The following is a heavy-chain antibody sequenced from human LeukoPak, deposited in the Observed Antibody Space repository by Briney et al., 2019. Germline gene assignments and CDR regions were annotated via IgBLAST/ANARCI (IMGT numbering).Heavy chain of an antibody. J-gene: IGHJ4*02. CDR3: AGYCSGGSCYEAHGY. D-gene: IGHD2-15*01. Sequence: GGSLRLSCAASGFTVSSNYMSWVRQAPGKGLEWVSVIYSGGSTYYADSVKGRITISRDNSKNTLYLQMNSLRAEDTAVYYCAGYCSGGSCYEAHGYWGQGTLVTVSS. CDR2: IYSGGST. CDR1: GFTVSSNY. V-gene: IGHV3-53*01.